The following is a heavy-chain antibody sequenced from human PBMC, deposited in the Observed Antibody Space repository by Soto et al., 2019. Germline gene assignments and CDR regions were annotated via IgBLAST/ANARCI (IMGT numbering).Heavy chain of an antibody. J-gene: IGHJ4*02. D-gene: IGHD6-19*01. CDR2: ISGSGGST. V-gene: IGHV3-23*01. CDR3: ARRSSGWYFDY. CDR1: GFTFSIYA. Sequence: EVQLLESGGGLVQPGGSLRLSCAASGFTFSIYAMSWVRQAPGKGLEWVSVISGSGGSTYYADSVKGRFTISRDNSKNTLYLQMNSLRAEDTAVYYCARRSSGWYFDYWGQGTLVTVSS.